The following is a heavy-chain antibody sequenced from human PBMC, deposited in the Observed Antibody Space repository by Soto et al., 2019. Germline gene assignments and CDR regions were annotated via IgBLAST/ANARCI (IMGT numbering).Heavy chain of an antibody. CDR1: GGSISGYY. D-gene: IGHD2-21*02. Sequence: AQPSETLSLTCTVSGGSISGYYWSWIRQPPGKGLEWIGYMYNTGSTVYNPSFKSRVTISVDTSKNQFSLKLNSVTAADTAVYYCARDLWGYCGTDCYPLDVWGQGTTVTVSS. J-gene: IGHJ6*02. CDR2: MYNTGST. V-gene: IGHV4-59*01. CDR3: ARDLWGYCGTDCYPLDV.